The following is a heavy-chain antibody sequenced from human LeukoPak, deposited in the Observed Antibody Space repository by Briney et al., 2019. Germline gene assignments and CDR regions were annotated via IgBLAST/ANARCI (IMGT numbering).Heavy chain of an antibody. CDR3: ARDHLELRDYYYGMDV. CDR2: SYYSGST. D-gene: IGHD1-7*01. V-gene: IGHV4-59*12. J-gene: IGHJ6*02. Sequence: SETLSLTCTVSGGSISSYYWSWIRQPPGKGLEWIAYSYYSGSTNYNPSLKSRVTMSVDTSKNQFSLKLSSVTAADTAVYYCARDHLELRDYYYGMDVWGQGTTVTVSS. CDR1: GGSISSYY.